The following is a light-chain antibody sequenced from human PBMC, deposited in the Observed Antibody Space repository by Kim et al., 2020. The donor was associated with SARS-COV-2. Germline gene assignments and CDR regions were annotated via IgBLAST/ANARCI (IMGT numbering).Light chain of an antibody. CDR2: SAS. CDR1: QRGTNSY. CDR3: QQYGSSRYT. V-gene: IGKV3-20*01. Sequence: SQGETATLACSASQRGTNSYLACDQKSPGQAPRLLIYSASSRAPGIPDRFSGSGSGTDFSLTISRLEPEDFAMYYCQQYGSSRYTFGQGTKLEI. J-gene: IGKJ2*01.